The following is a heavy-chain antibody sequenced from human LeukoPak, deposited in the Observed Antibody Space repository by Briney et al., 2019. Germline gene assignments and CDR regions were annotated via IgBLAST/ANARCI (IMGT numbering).Heavy chain of an antibody. CDR1: GGSISSYY. V-gene: IGHV4-59*01. CDR2: IYYSGST. Sequence: SETLSLTCTVSGGSISSYYWSWIRQPPGKGLEWIGYIYYSGSTNYNPSLKSRVTISVDTSKNQFSLKLSSVTAADTAVYYCARAIEVGAMTPFDYWGQGILVTVSS. J-gene: IGHJ4*02. CDR3: ARAIEVGAMTPFDY. D-gene: IGHD1-26*01.